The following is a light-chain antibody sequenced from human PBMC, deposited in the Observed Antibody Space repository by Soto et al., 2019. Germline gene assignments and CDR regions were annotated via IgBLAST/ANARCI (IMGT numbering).Light chain of an antibody. V-gene: IGLV2-14*01. J-gene: IGLJ1*01. CDR1: SSDVGGYKY. Sequence: QSALTQPASVSGSPGQSITISCTGSSSDVGGYKYVSWYQHHPGKPPKLMIYEVNNRPSGVSNRFSGSKSGNTASLTITGLQAEDEADYYCSSYTSSTTLYVFGTGTKLTVL. CDR3: SSYTSSTTLYV. CDR2: EVN.